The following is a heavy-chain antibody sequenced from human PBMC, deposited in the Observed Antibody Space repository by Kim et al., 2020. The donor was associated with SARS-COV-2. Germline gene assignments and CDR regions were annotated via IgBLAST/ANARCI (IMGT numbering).Heavy chain of an antibody. Sequence: GGSLRLSCAASGFTVSSNYMSWVRQAPGKGLEWVSVIYSGGSTYYADSVKGRFTISRHNSKNTLYLQMNSLRAEDTAVYYCAREESHRGGNSPGFDYWGQGTLVTVSS. CDR3: AREESHRGGNSPGFDY. J-gene: IGHJ4*02. D-gene: IGHD2-15*01. V-gene: IGHV3-53*04. CDR2: IYSGGST. CDR1: GFTVSSNY.